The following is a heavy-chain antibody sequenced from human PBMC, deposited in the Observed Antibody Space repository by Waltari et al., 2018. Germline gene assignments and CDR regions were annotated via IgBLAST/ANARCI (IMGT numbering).Heavy chain of an antibody. Sequence: EVQLLESGGGLVQPGGSLRLYCVASGLVFGSYAMTWVRQAPGKGLEVVSGGSAKMDFTNYADSVKGRFTISRDNSKNTLYLQMNSLRVEDAALYYCARYISRGRELMSWGQGTLVTVSS. J-gene: IGHJ4*02. CDR2: GSAKMDFT. V-gene: IGHV3-23*01. CDR1: GLVFGSYA. CDR3: ARYISRGRELMS. D-gene: IGHD1-7*01.